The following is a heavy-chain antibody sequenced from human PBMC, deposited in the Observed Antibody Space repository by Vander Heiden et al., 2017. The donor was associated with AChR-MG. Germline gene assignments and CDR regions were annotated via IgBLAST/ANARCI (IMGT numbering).Heavy chain of an antibody. CDR1: GFSFSNFL. CDR3: AKDIHILVDY. V-gene: IGHV3-74*01. Sequence: EVQLVEPGGGLVQPGGSLRLSCAASGFSFSNFLMHWVRQAPGKGLEWVSRINRDGSSANYADSVKGRFTISRDNAKNTVYLQMNSLRVDDTAVYYCAKDIHILVDYWGQGTLVTVSS. J-gene: IGHJ4*02. D-gene: IGHD2-21*01. CDR2: INRDGSSA.